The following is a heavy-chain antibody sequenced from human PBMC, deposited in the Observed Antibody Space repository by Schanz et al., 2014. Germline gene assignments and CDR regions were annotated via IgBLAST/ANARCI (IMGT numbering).Heavy chain of an antibody. J-gene: IGHJ6*02. D-gene: IGHD3-10*01. CDR1: GFTLSNSD. CDR2: IGYLGDT. CDR3: ARLPVGYGSGIWDV. Sequence: VQLVESGGGVVQPGRSLRLSCAASGFTLSNSDMHWVRQGTGKGLEWVSTIGYLGDTYYPDSVKGRFTISRDNSKNTLYLQMNSLRAGDTAVYYCARLPVGYGSGIWDVWGQGTSVTVSS. V-gene: IGHV3-13*01.